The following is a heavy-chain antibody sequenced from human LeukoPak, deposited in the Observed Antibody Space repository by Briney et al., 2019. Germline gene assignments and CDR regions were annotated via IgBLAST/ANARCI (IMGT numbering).Heavy chain of an antibody. CDR2: IYASGSA. D-gene: IGHD4-11*01. J-gene: IGHJ4*01. CDR1: GGSMSSGNYY. V-gene: IGHV4-61*02. Sequence: PSETLSLTCTVSGGSMSSGNYYWPWIRQPAGKGLEWIGRIYASGSANYNPSLKSRVTISVDTSKNQFSLKLSSVTAADTAVYYCARGYSAHLVDYCGHGTLVTVSS. CDR3: ARGYSAHLVDY.